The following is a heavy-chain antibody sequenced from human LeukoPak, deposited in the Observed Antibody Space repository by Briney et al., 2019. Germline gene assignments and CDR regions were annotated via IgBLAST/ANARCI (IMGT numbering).Heavy chain of an antibody. CDR2: IYYSGST. CDR1: GGSISSSSYY. V-gene: IGHV4-39*07. CDR3: ARVTHPRGYCSGGSCPRAFEI. Sequence: SETLSLTCTVSGGSISSSSYYWGWIRQPPGKGLEWIGSIYYSGSTYYNPSLKSRVTISVDTSKNQFSLKLSSVTAADTAVYYCARVTHPRGYCSGGSCPRAFEIWGQGTMVTVSS. D-gene: IGHD2-15*01. J-gene: IGHJ3*02.